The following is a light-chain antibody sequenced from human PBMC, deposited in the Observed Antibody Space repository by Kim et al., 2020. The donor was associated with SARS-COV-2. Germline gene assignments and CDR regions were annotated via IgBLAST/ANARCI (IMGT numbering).Light chain of an antibody. J-gene: IGLJ3*02. Sequence: RVTMTCTGSRTDIGAGCEVNWYQHRPGAAPKLLIYDETHRPSGVPDRFTGSRSGTSASLAITGVQAEDEGDYYCQSYDRSLNTWVFGGGTQLTVL. CDR2: DET. V-gene: IGLV1-40*01. CDR1: RTDIGAGCE. CDR3: QSYDRSLNTWV.